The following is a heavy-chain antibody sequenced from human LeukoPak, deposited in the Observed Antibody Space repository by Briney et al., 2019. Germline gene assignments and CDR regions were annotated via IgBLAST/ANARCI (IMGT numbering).Heavy chain of an antibody. CDR2: IYYSGST. D-gene: IGHD1-1*01. CDR1: GGSISSHY. V-gene: IGHV4-59*11. CDR3: ARGTGD. J-gene: IGHJ4*02. Sequence: SETLSLTCTVSGGSISSHYWSWIRQPPGKGLEWIGYIYYSGSTNYNPSLKSRVTISVDTSKNQFSLKLSSVTAADTAAYYCARGTGDWGQGTLVTVSS.